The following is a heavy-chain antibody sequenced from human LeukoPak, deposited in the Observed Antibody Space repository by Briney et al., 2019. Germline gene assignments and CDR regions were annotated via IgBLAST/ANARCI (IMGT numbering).Heavy chain of an antibody. J-gene: IGHJ4*02. V-gene: IGHV4-38-2*01. CDR1: GYFISNGYY. D-gene: IGHD3-3*01. Sequence: SETLSLTCAVSGYFISNGYYWGWIRQPPGKGLEWIGSIYRSGSAFYNPSLKSRVTISVDTSKNQFSLKVTSVTAAGTAVYYCARQPPLRQIFGVPNPDYWGQGTLVTVSS. CDR3: ARQPPLRQIFGVPNPDY. CDR2: IYRSGSA.